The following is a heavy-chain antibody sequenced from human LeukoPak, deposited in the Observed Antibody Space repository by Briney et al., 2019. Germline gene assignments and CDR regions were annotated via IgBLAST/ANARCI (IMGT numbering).Heavy chain of an antibody. CDR3: AKYSGSYYYPPNWDS. CDR1: GFTFSSYA. D-gene: IGHD1-26*01. CDR2: TSGSGSST. V-gene: IGHV3-23*01. J-gene: IGHJ4*02. Sequence: GGSLRLSCAASGFTFSSYAMTWVRQAPGKGLEWVSGTSGSGSSTHYADSVKGRFTLSRDYPKNTLYLQMNSLRAEDTAVYFCAKYSGSYYYPPNWDSWGQGTLVTVSS.